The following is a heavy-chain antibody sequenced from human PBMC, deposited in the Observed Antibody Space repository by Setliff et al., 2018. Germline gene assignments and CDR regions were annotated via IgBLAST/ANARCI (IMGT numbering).Heavy chain of an antibody. CDR3: ARRISYYNFWSGYYDY. CDR1: GGSISIGSYY. D-gene: IGHD3-3*01. J-gene: IGHJ4*02. Sequence: SETLSLTCTVSGGSISIGSYYWSWIRQPAGKGLEWIGHIYTSGSTNYNPSLKSRVTISVDTSKNQFSLKLSSVTAADTAVYYCARRISYYNFWSGYYDYWGQGTLVTVSS. V-gene: IGHV4-61*09. CDR2: IYTSGST.